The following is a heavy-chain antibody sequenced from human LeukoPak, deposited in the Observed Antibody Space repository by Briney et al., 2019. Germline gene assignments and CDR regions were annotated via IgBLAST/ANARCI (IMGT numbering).Heavy chain of an antibody. CDR3: TRHAPVPIIGHGMGV. Sequence: PSETLSLTCTVSGGSLTSYYWSWIRQPPGRGMEWIGYIYYTGITNYSPSLTSQVTMSVDTSKNKFSLMLTSVTATDTAVYYCTRHAPVPIIGHGMGVWGHGTTVTVSS. V-gene: IGHV4-59*08. D-gene: IGHD3-10*01. J-gene: IGHJ6*02. CDR2: IYYTGIT. CDR1: GGSLTSYY.